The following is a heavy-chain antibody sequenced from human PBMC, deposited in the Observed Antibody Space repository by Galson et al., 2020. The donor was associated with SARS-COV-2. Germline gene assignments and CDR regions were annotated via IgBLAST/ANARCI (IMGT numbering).Heavy chain of an antibody. J-gene: IGHJ5*02. CDR2: INHSGGT. V-gene: IGHV4-34*01. CDR3: ARGLGCSSSSCFLRFDP. CDR1: GGSFSGYY. Sequence: TLSLTCAVYGGSFSGYYWTWIRQPPGKGLEWIGEINHSGGTNYNPSLKSRVTISVDTSKNQFSLKLSSVTAADTAVYFCARGLGCSSSSCFLRFDPWGQGTLVTVSS. D-gene: IGHD2-2*01.